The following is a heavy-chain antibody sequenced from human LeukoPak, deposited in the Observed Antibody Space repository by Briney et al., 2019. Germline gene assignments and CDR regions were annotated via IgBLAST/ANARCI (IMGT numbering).Heavy chain of an antibody. Sequence: SVKVSCKASGGTFSSYAISWVRQAPGQGLEWVGGIIPIFGTANYAQKFQGRVTITADESTSTAYTELSSLRSEDTAVYYCARRYINHRAYLMDYGMDVWGQGTTVTVSS. CDR3: ARRYINHRAYLMDYGMDV. V-gene: IGHV1-69*13. J-gene: IGHJ6*02. CDR1: GGTFSSYA. CDR2: IIPIFGTA. D-gene: IGHD2-8*01.